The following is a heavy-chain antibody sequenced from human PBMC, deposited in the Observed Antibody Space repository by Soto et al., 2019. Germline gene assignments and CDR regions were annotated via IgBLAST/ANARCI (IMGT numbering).Heavy chain of an antibody. CDR1: GASITSTTYF. J-gene: IGHJ4*02. CDR2: IYYSGKT. CDR3: AKNLPRTGSFES. D-gene: IGHD2-15*01. Sequence: SETLSLTCSLSGASITSTTYFWAWIRQPPGKGLEWVVSIYYSGKTHYNPSLKSRTTISVDRSRNQFSLQVSSVTAAATAVYYCAKNLPRTGSFESWGQGTVVTVSS. V-gene: IGHV4-39*01.